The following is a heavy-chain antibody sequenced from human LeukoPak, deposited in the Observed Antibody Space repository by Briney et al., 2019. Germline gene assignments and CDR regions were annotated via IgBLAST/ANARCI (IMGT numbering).Heavy chain of an antibody. D-gene: IGHD1-26*01. V-gene: IGHV3-21*01. CDR2: ICSSSSYI. J-gene: IGHJ4*02. CDR1: GFTSSSYN. CDR3: ARDINGRFDS. Sequence: GGSLRLSCAASGFTSSSYNMNWVRQAPGKGLEWVSSICSSSSYIYYADSVKGRFTISRDNAKNSLYLQMNSLRAEDTAVYYCARDINGRFDSWGQGTLVTVSS.